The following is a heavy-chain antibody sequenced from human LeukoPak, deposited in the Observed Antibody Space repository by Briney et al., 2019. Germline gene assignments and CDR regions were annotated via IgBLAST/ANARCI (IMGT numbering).Heavy chain of an antibody. CDR2: IYHSGST. D-gene: IGHD6-13*01. CDR1: GGSTSSGGYS. V-gene: IGHV4-30-2*01. CDR3: ARSSSSWLRGFDP. Sequence: SQTLSLTCAVSGGSTSSGGYSWSWIRQPPGKGLEWIGYIYHSGSTYYNPSLKSRVTISVDRSKNQFSLKLSSVTAADTAVYYCARSSSSWLRGFDPWGQGTLVTVSS. J-gene: IGHJ5*02.